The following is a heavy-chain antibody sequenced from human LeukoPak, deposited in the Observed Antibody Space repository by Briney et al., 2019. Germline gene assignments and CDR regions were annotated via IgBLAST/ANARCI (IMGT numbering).Heavy chain of an antibody. CDR3: AKAAVYSKRWTPFDD. Sequence: GGSLRLSCAASGFIFSSYGMHWVRQAPGKGLEWVALMAGDGSSIYYADSVKGRFTISRDNSKNTVYLQMNSLRPEDTAVYYCAKAAVYSKRWTPFDDWGRGTLVTVSS. CDR1: GFIFSSYG. J-gene: IGHJ4*02. CDR2: MAGDGSSI. D-gene: IGHD1-26*01. V-gene: IGHV3-30*18.